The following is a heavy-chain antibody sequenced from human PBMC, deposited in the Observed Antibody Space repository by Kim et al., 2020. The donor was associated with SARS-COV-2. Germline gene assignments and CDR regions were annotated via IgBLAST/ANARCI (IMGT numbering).Heavy chain of an antibody. D-gene: IGHD6-13*01. J-gene: IGHJ3*02. Sequence: GGSLRLSCAASGFSCSDYEIHWVRQITGKGLEWVSAIGTAGDTFYQVSVKGRFTISRETSKNSLYLQMNNLRAADTAVYYCAREMAAGASAFDIWGQGAMVTGSS. CDR3: AREMAAGASAFDI. CDR2: IGTAGDT. CDR1: GFSCSDYE. V-gene: IGHV3-13*04.